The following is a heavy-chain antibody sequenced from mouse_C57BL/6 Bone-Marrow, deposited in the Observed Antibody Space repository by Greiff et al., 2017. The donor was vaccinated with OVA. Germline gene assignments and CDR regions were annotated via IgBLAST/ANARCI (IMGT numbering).Heavy chain of an antibody. CDR3: TGGYSNYYAMDY. J-gene: IGHJ4*01. D-gene: IGHD2-5*01. V-gene: IGHV1-15*01. Sequence: QVQLQQSGPELVRPGASVTMSCKASGYSFTDYEMHWVKQTPVNGLEWIGAIDPETGGTAYNQKLKGKAILTADKSSSTAYMELRSLTSENSAGYYCTGGYSNYYAMDYWGQGTTVTVSS. CDR1: GYSFTDYE. CDR2: IDPETGGT.